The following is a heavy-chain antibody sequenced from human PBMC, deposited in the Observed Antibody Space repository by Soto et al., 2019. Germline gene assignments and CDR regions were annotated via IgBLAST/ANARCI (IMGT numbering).Heavy chain of an antibody. J-gene: IGHJ5*02. Sequence: QVQLVQSGAEVKKPGASVKVSCKASGYTFTSYDINWVRQATGQGLEWMGWMNPNSGNTGYAQKFQGRVTMTRNTSRXXAXMXXSSLRSEDTAVYYCARTALPSYYDFWSGLVNWFDPWGQGTLVTVSS. CDR2: MNPNSGNT. V-gene: IGHV1-8*01. D-gene: IGHD3-3*01. CDR3: ARTALPSYYDFWSGLVNWFDP. CDR1: GYTFTSYD.